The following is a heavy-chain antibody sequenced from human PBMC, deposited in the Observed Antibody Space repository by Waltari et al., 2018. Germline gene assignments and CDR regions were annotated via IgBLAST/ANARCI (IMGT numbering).Heavy chain of an antibody. CDR2: IYSGGST. CDR3: ARDPPGMATIGS. Sequence: EAQLVESGGGLIHPGGSLRLSCAVSGFTVGHNYMSWVRQAPGKGLEWVSVIYSGGSTNYADSVGGRFTISRDNSKNTLFLEMNSLTAEDTAVYYCARDPPGMATIGSWGQGTLVTVSS. CDR1: GFTVGHNY. V-gene: IGHV3-53*01. D-gene: IGHD5-12*01. J-gene: IGHJ5*02.